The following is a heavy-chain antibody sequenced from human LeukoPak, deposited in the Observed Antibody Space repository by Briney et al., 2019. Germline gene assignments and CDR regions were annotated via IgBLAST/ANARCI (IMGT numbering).Heavy chain of an antibody. D-gene: IGHD5-24*01. J-gene: IGHJ4*02. CDR1: GFTFSSYC. Sequence: GGSLRLSCTASGFTFSSYCMHWVRQAPGKGLEWVSRINSDGGSTSYADSVKGRFTISRDNAKNTLYLQMNSLRAEDTAVYYCARRIQGMAPYYFDYWGQGTLVTVSS. V-gene: IGHV3-74*01. CDR3: ARRIQGMAPYYFDY. CDR2: INSDGGST.